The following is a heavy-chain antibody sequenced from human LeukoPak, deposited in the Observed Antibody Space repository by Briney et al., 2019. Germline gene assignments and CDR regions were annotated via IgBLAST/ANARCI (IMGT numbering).Heavy chain of an antibody. CDR1: NDSISNYY. J-gene: IGHJ3*02. CDR3: ARSRCGYGYEHGAFEI. D-gene: IGHD5-12*01. V-gene: IGHV4-59*01. Sequence: SETLSLTCTVSNDSISNYYWSWIRQPPGKGLEWIAYIDYRGSTTNNPSLRSRITISVDTSRNQFSPKLRSVTAADTAVYYCARSRCGYGYEHGAFEIWGQGTMVTVSS. CDR2: IDYRGST.